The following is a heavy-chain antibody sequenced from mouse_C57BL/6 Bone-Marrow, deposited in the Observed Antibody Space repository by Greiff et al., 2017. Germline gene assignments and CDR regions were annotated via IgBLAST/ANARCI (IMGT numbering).Heavy chain of an antibody. Sequence: VQLQESGPGLVQPSQRLSITCTVSGFSLTSYGVHWVRQSPGKGLEWLGVIWSGGSTDYNAAFISRLSISKDNSKSQVFFKMNSLQADDTAIYYCARRGGTGDLSLRYWGQGTTLTVSS. D-gene: IGHD4-1*01. CDR1: GFSLTSYG. J-gene: IGHJ2*01. CDR2: IWSGGST. CDR3: ARRGGTGDLSLRY. V-gene: IGHV2-2*01.